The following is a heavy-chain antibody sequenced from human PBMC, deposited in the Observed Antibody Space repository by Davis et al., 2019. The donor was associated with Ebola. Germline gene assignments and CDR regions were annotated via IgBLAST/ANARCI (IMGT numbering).Heavy chain of an antibody. D-gene: IGHD5-18*01. J-gene: IGHJ4*02. CDR1: GLTVSDNY. V-gene: IGHV3-66*01. CDR3: GRGGYDDGSLEH. Sequence: GESLKISCAASGLTVSDNYMNWVRQAPGKGLEWVSLMQSDGTTYYADSVKGRFTLSIDNSKNTLYLQMNSLRAEDTAVYYCGRGGYDDGSLEHWGQGTLVTVSS. CDR2: MQSDGTT.